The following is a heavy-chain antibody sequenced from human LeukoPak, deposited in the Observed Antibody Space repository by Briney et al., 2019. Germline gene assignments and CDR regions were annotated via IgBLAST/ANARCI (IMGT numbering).Heavy chain of an antibody. J-gene: IGHJ5*01. V-gene: IGHV3-30*04. CDR3: VRDFWMGS. D-gene: IGHD3-3*01. CDR2: ISYDGSNK. CDR1: LFTFSSYA. Sequence: GGSLRLSCAPSLFTFSSYAMHWVRQAPGKGLEWVAVISYDGSNKYYADSVKGRFTISRDNSKNTLYLQMNSLRAEDTAVYYCVRDFWMGSWGHGTLVTASS.